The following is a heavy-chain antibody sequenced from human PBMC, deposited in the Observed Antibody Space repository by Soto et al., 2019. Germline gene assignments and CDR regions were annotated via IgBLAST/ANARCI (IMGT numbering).Heavy chain of an antibody. CDR2: IKSKTDGGTT. CDR1: GFTFSNAW. CDR3: TTSTPLDFWSGYWGGYYYGMDV. J-gene: IGHJ6*02. V-gene: IGHV3-15*07. Sequence: GGSLRLSCAASGFTFSNAWMNWVRQAPGKGLEWVGRIKSKTDGGTTDYAAPVKGRFTISRDDSKNTLYLQMNSLKTEDTAVYYCTTSTPLDFWSGYWGGYYYGMDVWGQGTTVTVSS. D-gene: IGHD3-3*01.